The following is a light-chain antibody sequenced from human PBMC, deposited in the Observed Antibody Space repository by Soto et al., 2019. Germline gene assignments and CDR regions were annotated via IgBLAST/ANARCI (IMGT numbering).Light chain of an antibody. J-gene: IGKJ2*01. Sequence: EIVLTQSPGTLSLSPGERATLSCRASQSVGGNYLAWYQQKPGQAPRLLIYGASSRATDIPDRFSGSGSGTDFTLTISRLEPEAFAVYYCQQFGSSPLYTFGQGTKLDIK. CDR2: GAS. V-gene: IGKV3-20*01. CDR3: QQFGSSPLYT. CDR1: QSVGGNY.